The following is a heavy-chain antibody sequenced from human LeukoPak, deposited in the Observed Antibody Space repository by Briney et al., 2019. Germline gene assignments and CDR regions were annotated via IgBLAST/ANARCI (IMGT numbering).Heavy chain of an antibody. CDR2: IYHSGST. CDR3: ARDPSQLLWDY. J-gene: IGHJ4*02. V-gene: IGHV4-38-2*02. D-gene: IGHD2-2*01. Sequence: SETLSLTCTVSGYSISSGYYWGWIRQPPGKGLEWIGSIYHSGSTYYNPSLKSRVTISVDTSKNQFSLKLSSVTAADTAVYYCARDPSQLLWDYWGQGTLVTVSS. CDR1: GYSISSGYY.